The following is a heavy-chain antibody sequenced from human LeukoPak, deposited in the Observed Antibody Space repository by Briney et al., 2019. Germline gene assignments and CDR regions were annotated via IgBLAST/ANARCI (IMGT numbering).Heavy chain of an antibody. CDR2: INHSGST. D-gene: IGHD3-10*01. V-gene: IGHV4-34*01. CDR3: ARGRGLLWFGESRSSWFDP. J-gene: IGHJ5*02. CDR1: GGSFSGYY. Sequence: SETLSLTCAVYGGSFSGYYWSWIRQPPGKGLEWIGEINHSGSTNYNPSLKSRVTISVDTSKNQFSLKLSSVTAADTAVYYCARGRGLLWFGESRSSWFDPWGQGTLVTVSS.